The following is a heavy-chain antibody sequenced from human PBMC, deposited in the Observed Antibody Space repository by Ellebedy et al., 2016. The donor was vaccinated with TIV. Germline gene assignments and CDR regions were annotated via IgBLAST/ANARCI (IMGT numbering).Heavy chain of an antibody. CDR3: ARVRSSGRKGAFDI. Sequence: SETLSLTXAVYGGSFSGYYWSWIRQPPGKGLEWIGEINHSGSTNYNPSLKSRVTISVDTSKNQFSLKLSSVTAADTAVYYCARVRSSGRKGAFDIWGQGTMVTVSS. CDR2: INHSGST. CDR1: GGSFSGYY. V-gene: IGHV4-34*01. D-gene: IGHD3-22*01. J-gene: IGHJ3*02.